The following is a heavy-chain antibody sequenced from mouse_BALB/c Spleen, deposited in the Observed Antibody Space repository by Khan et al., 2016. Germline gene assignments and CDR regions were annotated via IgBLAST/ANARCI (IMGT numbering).Heavy chain of an antibody. V-gene: IGHV9-3-1*01. CDR3: ARGQFITTATPAY. Sequence: QIQLVQSGPELKKPGETVKISCKASGYIFTNYGMNWVKQAPGKGLKWMAWINTYTGEPTYADDFKGRFAFSLETSASTAYLQINNLKNEDTAKYFCARGQFITTATPAYWGQGTLVTVSA. CDR2: INTYTGEP. D-gene: IGHD1-2*01. CDR1: GYIFTNYG. J-gene: IGHJ3*01.